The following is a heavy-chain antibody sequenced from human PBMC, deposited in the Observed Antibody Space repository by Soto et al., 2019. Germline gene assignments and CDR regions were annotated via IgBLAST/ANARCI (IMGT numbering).Heavy chain of an antibody. Sequence: ASVKVSCKASGYTFTSYDINWVRQATGQGLEWMGWMNPNSGNTGYAQKFQGRVTMTRNTSISTAYMELSSLRSEDTAVYYCARVINGITIFGVVIKEDYYYYLXVWGKGTTVTVSS. CDR3: ARVINGITIFGVVIKEDYYYYLXV. CDR1: GYTFTSYD. V-gene: IGHV1-8*01. D-gene: IGHD3-3*01. J-gene: IGHJ6*03. CDR2: MNPNSGNT.